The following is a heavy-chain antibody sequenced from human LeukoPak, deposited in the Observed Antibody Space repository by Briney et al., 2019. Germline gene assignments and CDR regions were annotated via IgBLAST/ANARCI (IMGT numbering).Heavy chain of an antibody. CDR3: ARGGSYFDISGYYFY. CDR1: GFIFSSYS. D-gene: IGHD3-22*01. V-gene: IGHV3-21*01. Sequence: GGSLRLSCAASGFIFSSYSLNWVRQAPGKGLEWVSSISSSSSCIYYADSVKGRFTISRDNAKNPLYLQMNSLRAEDTAVYYCARGGSYFDISGYYFYWGQGTLVTVSS. CDR2: ISSSSSCI. J-gene: IGHJ4*02.